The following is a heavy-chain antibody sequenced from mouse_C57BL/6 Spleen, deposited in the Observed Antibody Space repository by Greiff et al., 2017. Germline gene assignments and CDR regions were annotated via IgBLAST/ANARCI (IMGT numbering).Heavy chain of an antibody. CDR1: GYTFTSYW. D-gene: IGHD1-1*01. CDR3: AIRGPTVPLRDY. V-gene: IGHV1-74*01. J-gene: IGHJ4*01. CDR2: IHPSDSDT. Sequence: QVQLKQPGAELVKPGASVKVSCKASGYTFTSYWMHWVKQRPGQGLEWIGRIHPSDSDTNYNQKFKGKATLTVDKSSSTAYMQLSSLTSYDSAVYYCAIRGPTVPLRDYWGQGTSVTVSS.